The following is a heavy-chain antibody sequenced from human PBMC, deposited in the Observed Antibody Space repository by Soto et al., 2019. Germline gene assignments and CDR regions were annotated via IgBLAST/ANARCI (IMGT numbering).Heavy chain of an antibody. D-gene: IGHD1-7*01. CDR1: GDSVSSNSAA. J-gene: IGHJ6*03. CDR3: AGTTSYQWYYMDL. CDR2: TYYRSRWYS. V-gene: IGHV6-1*01. Sequence: QVQLQESGPGLVKPSQTLSLTCAISGDSVSSNSAAWNWIRQSPSRGLEWLGRTYYRSRWYSDYAVPVRSRITVNADTSKNQFSLQLTSVTPEDTAVYYCAGTTSYQWYYMDLWGKGTTVTVSS.